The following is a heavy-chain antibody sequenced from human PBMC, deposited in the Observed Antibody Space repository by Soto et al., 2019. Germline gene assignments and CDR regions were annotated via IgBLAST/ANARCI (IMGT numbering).Heavy chain of an antibody. J-gene: IGHJ4*02. Sequence: PWGSLRLSCAASGFTFSDYYMSWIRQAPGKGLQWVSYISSSGDIIYYADSVKGRFTISRDNAKNSLYLQMNSLRAEDTAVYYCAIDLGDYESRGYFAYRGKGTQVTVSS. D-gene: IGHD3-22*01. CDR2: ISSSGDII. CDR1: GFTFSDYY. CDR3: AIDLGDYESRGYFAY. V-gene: IGHV3-11*01.